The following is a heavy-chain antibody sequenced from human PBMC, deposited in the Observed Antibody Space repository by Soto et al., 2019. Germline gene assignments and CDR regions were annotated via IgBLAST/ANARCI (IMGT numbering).Heavy chain of an antibody. Sequence: GESLKISCKGSGYSFTSYWIAWVRQMPGKGLEWMGIIYPGDSNTKYSPSFQGQVTFSADKSISTAFLQWSSLKASDTATYFCARQGFSKHYFYAADVWGQGTTVTVSS. V-gene: IGHV5-51*01. CDR1: GYSFTSYW. CDR3: ARQGFSKHYFYAADV. CDR2: IYPGDSNT. D-gene: IGHD6-13*01. J-gene: IGHJ6*02.